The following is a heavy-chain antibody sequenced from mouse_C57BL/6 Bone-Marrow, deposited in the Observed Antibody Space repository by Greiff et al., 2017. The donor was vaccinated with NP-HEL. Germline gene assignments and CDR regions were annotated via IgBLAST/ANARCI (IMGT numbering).Heavy chain of an antibody. Sequence: QVQLKESGAELVRPGTSVKVSCKASGYAFTNYLIEWVKQRPGQGLEWIGVINPGSGGTNYNEKFKGKATLTADKSSSTAYMQLSSLTSEDSAVYFCARRGLLDYWGQGTTLTVSS. V-gene: IGHV1-54*01. D-gene: IGHD3-3*01. CDR3: ARRGLLDY. CDR2: INPGSGGT. CDR1: GYAFTNYL. J-gene: IGHJ2*01.